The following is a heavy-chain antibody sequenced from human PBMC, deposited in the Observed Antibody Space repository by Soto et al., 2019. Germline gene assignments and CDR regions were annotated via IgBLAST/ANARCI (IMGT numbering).Heavy chain of an antibody. CDR3: ARRGWYVSFVGYYGMDV. D-gene: IGHD6-19*01. Sequence: QLQLQESGPGLVKPSETLSLTCTVSGGSISSSSYYWGWIRQPPGKGLEWIGSIYYSGSTYYNPSLKSRVTISVDTSKNQFSLKLSSVTAADTAVYYCARRGWYVSFVGYYGMDVWGQGTTVTVSS. CDR1: GGSISSSSYY. V-gene: IGHV4-39*01. CDR2: IYYSGST. J-gene: IGHJ6*02.